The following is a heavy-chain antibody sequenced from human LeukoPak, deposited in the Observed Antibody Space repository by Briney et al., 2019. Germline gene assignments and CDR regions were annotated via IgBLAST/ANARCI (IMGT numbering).Heavy chain of an antibody. D-gene: IGHD4-23*01. Sequence: PSETLSLTCAVYGGSFSSYYWGWIRQPPGKGLEWVGSIYYSGSTYYNPSLKSRVTISVDTSKNQFSLKLSSVTAADTAVYYCARHDYGGNYWGQGTLVTVSS. J-gene: IGHJ4*02. V-gene: IGHV4-39*01. CDR2: IYYSGST. CDR3: ARHDYGGNY. CDR1: GGSFSSYY.